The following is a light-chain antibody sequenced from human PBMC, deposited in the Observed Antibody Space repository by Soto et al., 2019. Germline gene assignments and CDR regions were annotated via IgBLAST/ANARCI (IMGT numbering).Light chain of an antibody. CDR3: QQYGSSGT. V-gene: IGKV3-20*01. Sequence: IVFTQSPGTLSLSPGERATLSCRASQSVSSSYLAWYQQKPGQAPRLLIYGASNRATGIPDRLSGSGSGTDFTLTISRLEPEDFAVYDCQQYGSSGTFGQGTKVDIK. CDR2: GAS. CDR1: QSVSSSY. J-gene: IGKJ1*01.